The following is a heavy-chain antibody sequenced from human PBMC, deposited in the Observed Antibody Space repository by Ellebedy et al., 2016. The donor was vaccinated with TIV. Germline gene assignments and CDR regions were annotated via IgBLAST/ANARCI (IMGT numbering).Heavy chain of an antibody. D-gene: IGHD6-6*01. CDR1: GFTFSSSA. Sequence: GGSLRLSXAASGFTFSSSAMSWVRQAPGKGLEWVSSISGSGGNTYYADSVKGRFTISRDNSKNTLYLQMNSLRAEDTAVYYCARSSSRWLVVDYWGQGTLVTVSS. V-gene: IGHV3-23*01. J-gene: IGHJ4*02. CDR2: ISGSGGNT. CDR3: ARSSSRWLVVDY.